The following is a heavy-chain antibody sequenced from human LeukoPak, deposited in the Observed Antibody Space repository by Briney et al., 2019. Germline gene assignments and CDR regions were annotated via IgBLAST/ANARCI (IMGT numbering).Heavy chain of an antibody. D-gene: IGHD1-20*01. CDR3: ARGLTGTDAFDI. CDR1: GGSISSYY. J-gene: IGHJ3*02. CDR2: IYYSGST. Sequence: SETLSLTCTVSGGSISSYYWSWIRQPPGKGLEWIGCIYYSGSTNYNPSLKSQVTISVDTSKNQFSLKLSSVTAADTAVYYCARGLTGTDAFDIWGQGTMVTVSS. V-gene: IGHV4-59*01.